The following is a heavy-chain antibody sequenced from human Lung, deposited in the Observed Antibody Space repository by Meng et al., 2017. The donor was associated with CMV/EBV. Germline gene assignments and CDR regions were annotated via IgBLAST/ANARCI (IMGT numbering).Heavy chain of an antibody. Sequence: QAQLQDAGPGLVKPSGTLSLTCAVAGGSLSSRNWWSWVRQPSGKGLEWIGEIYHSGSTNYNPSLKSRVTISVDESKNQFSLRLSSVTAADTAVYYCARVGAYCGGDCYHPRWGQGTLVTVSS. J-gene: IGHJ4*02. CDR3: ARVGAYCGGDCYHPR. CDR2: IYHSGST. CDR1: GGSLSSRNW. V-gene: IGHV4-4*02. D-gene: IGHD2-21*02.